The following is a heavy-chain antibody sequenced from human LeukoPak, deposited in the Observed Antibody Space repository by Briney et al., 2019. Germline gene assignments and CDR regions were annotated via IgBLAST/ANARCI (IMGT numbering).Heavy chain of an antibody. J-gene: IGHJ6*02. CDR2: INPKSGGT. CDR1: GYSFTGYY. Sequence: ASVKVSCKAYGYSFTGYYMHWVRQAPGQGLEWMGWINPKSGGTNYAQKFQGRVTMTRDTSITTAYMELSRLRSDDTAVYYCARERWSQTSYGMDVWGQGTTVTVSS. V-gene: IGHV1-2*02. D-gene: IGHD2-15*01. CDR3: ARERWSQTSYGMDV.